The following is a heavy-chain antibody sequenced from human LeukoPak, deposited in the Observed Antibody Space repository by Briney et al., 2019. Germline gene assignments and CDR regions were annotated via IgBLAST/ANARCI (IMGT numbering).Heavy chain of an antibody. D-gene: IGHD6-19*01. CDR1: GFTFSSYG. CDR2: IRYDGSNK. V-gene: IGHV3-30*02. CDR3: TASAVPGLDY. Sequence: GGSLRLSCAASGFTFSSYGMHWVRQAPGKGLEWVAFIRYDGSNKYYADSVKGRFTISRDDSKNTLYLQMNSLKTEDTAFYYCTASAVPGLDYWGQGTLVTVSS. J-gene: IGHJ4*02.